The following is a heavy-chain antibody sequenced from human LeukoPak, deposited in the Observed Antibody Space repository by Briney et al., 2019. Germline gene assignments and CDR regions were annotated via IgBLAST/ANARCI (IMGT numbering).Heavy chain of an antibody. V-gene: IGHV4-61*02. Sequence: PSRTLSLTCTVSGGSIGSGAYYWSWIRQPAGKGPEWIGRIYASGSTNYNPSLKSRVTISVDTSENQFSLNLRSVTAADTAVYYCASEGLAVAGNFLYWGQGALVTVSS. CDR3: ASEGLAVAGNFLY. D-gene: IGHD6-19*01. CDR1: GGSIGSGAYY. J-gene: IGHJ4*02. CDR2: IYASGST.